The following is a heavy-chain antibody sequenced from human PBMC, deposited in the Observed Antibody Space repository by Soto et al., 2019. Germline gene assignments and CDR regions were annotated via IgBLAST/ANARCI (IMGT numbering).Heavy chain of an antibody. CDR1: GGSISSGGYS. CDR3: ARVPGP. D-gene: IGHD3-10*01. CDR2: IYHSGST. V-gene: IGHV4-30-2*01. Sequence: SETLSLTCSVSGGSISSGGYSWSWIRQPPGKGLEWIGYIYHSGSTYYNSSLKSRVTISVDRSKNQFSLKLSSVTAADTAVYYCARVPGPWGQGTLVTVSS. J-gene: IGHJ5*02.